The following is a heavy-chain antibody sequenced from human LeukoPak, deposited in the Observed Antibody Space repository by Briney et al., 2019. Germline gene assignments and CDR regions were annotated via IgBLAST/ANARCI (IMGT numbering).Heavy chain of an antibody. V-gene: IGHV1-2*06. CDR3: ARAPFLSSAWLVKRGGDYFDY. D-gene: IGHD6-19*01. Sequence: ASVKVSCKASGYTFTGYYMHWVRQAPGPGLEWMGRINPNRGGTNYAQKFQGRVTMTRDTSISTAYMELSRLRSDDTAVYYCARAPFLSSAWLVKRGGDYFDYWGQGTLVTVSS. CDR2: INPNRGGT. J-gene: IGHJ4*02. CDR1: GYTFTGYY.